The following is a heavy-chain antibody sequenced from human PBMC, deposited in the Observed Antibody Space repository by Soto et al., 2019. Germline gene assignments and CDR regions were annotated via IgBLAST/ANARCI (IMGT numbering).Heavy chain of an antibody. CDR2: IIPVFGTP. V-gene: IGHV1-69*06. D-gene: IGHD6-13*01. CDR1: GYSFSSHA. J-gene: IGHJ4*02. Sequence: ASVKVSCKASGYSFSSHAITWVRQAPGQGLEWMGGIIPVFGTPSYAQKFQGRVTISADKPTNTSYLELRSLRSEDTAVYYCARGGALSTSWYWGDGLDSWGQGTQVTVSS. CDR3: ARGGALSTSWYWGDGLDS.